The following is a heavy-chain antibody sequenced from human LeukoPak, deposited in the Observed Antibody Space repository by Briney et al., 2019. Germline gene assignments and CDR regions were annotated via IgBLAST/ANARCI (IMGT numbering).Heavy chain of an antibody. CDR3: ARDKTEQWLVLEACDI. Sequence: GRSLRLSCAASGFTFSNYNMNWVRQAPGKGLEWVSSISATSSYIYYAHSARGRFTISRDNAKNSLYLQMNSLRAEDTAVYYCARDKTEQWLVLEACDIWGEGTVVTVSS. CDR2: ISATSSYI. CDR1: GFTFSNYN. J-gene: IGHJ3*02. V-gene: IGHV3-21*01. D-gene: IGHD6-19*01.